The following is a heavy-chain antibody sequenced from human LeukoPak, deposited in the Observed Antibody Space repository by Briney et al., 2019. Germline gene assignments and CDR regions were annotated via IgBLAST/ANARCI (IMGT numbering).Heavy chain of an antibody. CDR2: ISYDGNNK. CDR3: ARGPTSYYDTTGYSSYFDY. CDR1: GFSFNHYA. D-gene: IGHD3-22*01. Sequence: GGSLRLSCAASGFSFNHYAMYWVRQAPGKGLEWVAVISYDGNNKYYADSVKGRFTISRDNSKNTLYVKMNSLRAEDTAVYYCARGPTSYYDTTGYSSYFDYWGQGTLGTVSS. V-gene: IGHV3-30-3*01. J-gene: IGHJ4*02.